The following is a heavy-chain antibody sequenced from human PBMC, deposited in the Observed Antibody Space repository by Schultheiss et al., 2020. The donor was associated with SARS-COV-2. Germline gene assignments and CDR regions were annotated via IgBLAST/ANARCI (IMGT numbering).Heavy chain of an antibody. V-gene: IGHV4-30-4*01. Sequence: SETLSLTCTVSGGSVSSGSYYWSWIRQPPGKGLEWIGYIYYSGSTYYNPSLKSRVTISVDTSKNQFSLKLSSVTAADTAVYCCAREVYSSSFRAFDIWGQGTMVTVSS. J-gene: IGHJ3*02. CDR2: IYYSGST. CDR3: AREVYSSSFRAFDI. CDR1: GGSVSSGSYY. D-gene: IGHD6-6*01.